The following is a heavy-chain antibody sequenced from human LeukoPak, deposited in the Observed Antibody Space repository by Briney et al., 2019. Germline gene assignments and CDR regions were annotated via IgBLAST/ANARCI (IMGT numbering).Heavy chain of an antibody. Sequence: SETLSLTCAVYGGSFSGYYWSWIRQPPGKGLEWIGEINHSGSTNYNPSLKSRVTISVDTSKNQFSLKLSSVTAADTAVYYCARVPSSSTSWGMDVWGQGTTVTVSS. J-gene: IGHJ6*02. CDR1: GGSFSGYY. D-gene: IGHD2-2*01. V-gene: IGHV4-34*01. CDR3: ARVPSSSTSWGMDV. CDR2: INHSGST.